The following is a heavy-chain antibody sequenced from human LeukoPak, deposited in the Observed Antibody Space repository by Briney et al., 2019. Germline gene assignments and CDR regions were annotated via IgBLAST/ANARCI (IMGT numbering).Heavy chain of an antibody. J-gene: IGHJ6*03. V-gene: IGHV1-8*01. CDR2: MNPNSGNT. CDR1: GYTFTSYD. Sequence: ASVTVSCTASGYTFTSYDINWVRQAPGQGLEWMGWMNPNSGNTGYAQKFQGRVTMTRNTSISTAYMELSSLRSEDTAVYYCARGWSSSWPYYYYYMDVWGKGTTVTISS. D-gene: IGHD6-13*01. CDR3: ARGWSSSWPYYYYYMDV.